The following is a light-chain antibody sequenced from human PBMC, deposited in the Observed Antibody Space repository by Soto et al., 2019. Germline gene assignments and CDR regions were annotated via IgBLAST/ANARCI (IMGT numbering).Light chain of an antibody. V-gene: IGKV1-8*01. CDR3: QQYYGFSLT. CDR1: QGIVSY. Sequence: AIRMPRSTSVVPVSQCDSVITTCGASQGIVSYLAWYQQKPGKAPKLLIYDASTLESGVPSRFSGSGAGTEFTLTISSLQPEDFATYYCQQYYGFSLTFGGGTKVDI. CDR2: DAS. J-gene: IGKJ4*01.